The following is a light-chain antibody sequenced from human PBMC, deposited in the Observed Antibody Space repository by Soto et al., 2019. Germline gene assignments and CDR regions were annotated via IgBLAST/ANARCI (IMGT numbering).Light chain of an antibody. CDR1: SSDVGGYNY. V-gene: IGLV2-8*01. J-gene: IGLJ2*01. CDR3: SAYAGSSTWV. CDR2: EVY. Sequence: QSAPTQPPSASGSPGQSVTFSCTGTSSDVGGYNYVSWYQQYPGKAPKLMIYEVYKRPSGVPDRFSGSKSGNTASLTVSGLQPEYEADYYCSAYAGSSTWVFGGGTKLTVL.